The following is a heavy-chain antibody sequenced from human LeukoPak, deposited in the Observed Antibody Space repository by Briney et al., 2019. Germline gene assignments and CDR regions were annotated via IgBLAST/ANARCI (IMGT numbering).Heavy chain of an antibody. CDR2: ISAYNGNT. J-gene: IGHJ4*02. D-gene: IGHD3-9*01. V-gene: IGHV1-18*01. CDR1: GYTFTSYG. CDR3: ARGRVGGDILTGYYFDY. Sequence: GASVKVSCKASGYTFTSYGISWVRQAPGQGLEWMGWISAYNGNTNYAQKLQGRVTMTRNTSISTAYMELSSLRSEDTAVYYCARGRVGGDILTGYYFDYWGQGTLVTVSS.